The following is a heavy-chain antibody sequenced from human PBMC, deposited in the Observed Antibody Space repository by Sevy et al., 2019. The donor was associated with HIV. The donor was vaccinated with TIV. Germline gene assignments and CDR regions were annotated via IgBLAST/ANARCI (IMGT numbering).Heavy chain of an antibody. D-gene: IGHD3-22*01. CDR1: DGSFSGYY. CDR2: INHSGST. V-gene: IGHV4-34*01. CDR3: ARGPDYYDSSGYDPWFDP. Sequence: SETLSLTCAVYDGSFSGYYWSWIRQPPGKGLEWIGEINHSGSTNYNPSLKSRVTISVDTSKNQFSLKLSSVTAADTAVYYCARGPDYYDSSGYDPWFDPWGQGTLVTVSS. J-gene: IGHJ5*02.